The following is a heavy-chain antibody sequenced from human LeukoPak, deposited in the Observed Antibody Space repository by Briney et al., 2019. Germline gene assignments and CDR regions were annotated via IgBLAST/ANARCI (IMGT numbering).Heavy chain of an antibody. J-gene: IGHJ4*02. Sequence: GGSLRLSCAASGFSFTSYWMHWVRQAPGKGLVWVSRIKGGGSSISYADSVEGRFTISRDNAKNTVHLQMNSLRAEDTAVYYCARGGLFAYYLDYWGQGTLVTVSS. V-gene: IGHV3-74*01. CDR2: IKGGGSSI. CDR3: ARGGLFAYYLDY. CDR1: GFSFTSYW. D-gene: IGHD3-10*02.